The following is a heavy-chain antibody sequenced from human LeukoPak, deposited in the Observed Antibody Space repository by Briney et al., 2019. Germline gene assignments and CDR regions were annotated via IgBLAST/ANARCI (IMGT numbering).Heavy chain of an antibody. J-gene: IGHJ4*02. V-gene: IGHV3-33*01. D-gene: IGHD2/OR15-2a*01. CDR2: VWSDGSSE. CDR3: ARDLYSNSFDY. Sequence: PGGSLRLSCAASGFTFRNYGMHWVRQAPGKGLEWVAVVWSDGSSEYYADSVKGRFTISRDIDKHTVYLQMNSLRVEDTAVYYCARDLYSNSFDYWGQGTLVTVSS. CDR1: GFTFRNYG.